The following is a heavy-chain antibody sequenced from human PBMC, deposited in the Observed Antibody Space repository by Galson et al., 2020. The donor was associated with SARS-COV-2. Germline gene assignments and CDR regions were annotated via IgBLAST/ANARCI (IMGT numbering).Heavy chain of an antibody. J-gene: IGHJ6*03. CDR2: ISYDGSNK. V-gene: IGHV3-30*01. D-gene: IGHD2-8*01. CDR1: GFTFSSYA. Sequence: LSLTCAASGFTFSSYAMHWVRQAPGKGLEWVAVISYDGSNKYYADSVKGRFTISRDNSKNTLYLQMNSLRAEDTAVYYCARDLIVLIDYYMDVWGKGTTVTVSS. CDR3: ARDLIVLIDYYMDV.